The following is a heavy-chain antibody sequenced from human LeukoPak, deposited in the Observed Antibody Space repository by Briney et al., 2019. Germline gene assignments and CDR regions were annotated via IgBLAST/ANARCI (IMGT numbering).Heavy chain of an antibody. J-gene: IGHJ3*02. Sequence: PGGSLRLSCAVSGFSFGSYSMNWVRQAPGKGLEWVSSITSSGSYINYADPVKGRFTTSRDNAKNSLYLQMNSLRAEDTAVYYCARKGYYDSGTFDIWGQGTMVTVSS. D-gene: IGHD3-22*01. V-gene: IGHV3-21*01. CDR2: ITSSGSYI. CDR1: GFSFGSYS. CDR3: ARKGYYDSGTFDI.